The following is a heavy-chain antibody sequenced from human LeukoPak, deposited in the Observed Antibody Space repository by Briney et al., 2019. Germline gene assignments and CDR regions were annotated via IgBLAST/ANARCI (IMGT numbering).Heavy chain of an antibody. V-gene: IGHV4-59*08. J-gene: IGHJ5*02. D-gene: IGHD3-22*01. Sequence: PSETLSLTCTVSGGSISSYYWSWIRQPPGKGLEWIGYIYYSGSTNYNPSLKSRVTISVDTSKNQFSLKLSSVTAADTAVYYCARTIVVVNIHPSNWFDPWGQGTLVTVSS. CDR1: GGSISSYY. CDR3: ARTIVVVNIHPSNWFDP. CDR2: IYYSGST.